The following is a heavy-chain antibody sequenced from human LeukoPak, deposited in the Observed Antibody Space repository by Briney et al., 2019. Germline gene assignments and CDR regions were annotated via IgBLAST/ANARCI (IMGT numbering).Heavy chain of an antibody. CDR2: IYHSEST. D-gene: IGHD2-15*01. V-gene: IGHV4-39*07. J-gene: IGHJ6*04. CDR1: GVPNSSSSYY. Sequence: SETLSLTCTVSGVPNSSSSYYWRWIRQPPGKVLEWILSIYHSESTYYKPSLKSRVTISVDTSKNQFSLKLSSVTAADTAVYYCARDRRGRNCSGGSCSDLDVWGKGTTVTVSS. CDR3: ARDRRGRNCSGGSCSDLDV.